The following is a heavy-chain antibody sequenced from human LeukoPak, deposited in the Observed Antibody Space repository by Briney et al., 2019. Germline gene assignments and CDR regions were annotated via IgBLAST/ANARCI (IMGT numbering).Heavy chain of an antibody. CDR1: GFTFSTYV. J-gene: IGHJ4*02. CDR3: VRGTGY. CDR2: ISNNGDNT. Sequence: GGSLRLSCSVSGFTFSTYVMHWVRQAPGKGLEYVSAISNNGDNTYYADSVRGRFTISRDNSKNTLYLQMSSLRADDTAVYYCVRGTGYWGQGTLVTVSS. V-gene: IGHV3-64D*06.